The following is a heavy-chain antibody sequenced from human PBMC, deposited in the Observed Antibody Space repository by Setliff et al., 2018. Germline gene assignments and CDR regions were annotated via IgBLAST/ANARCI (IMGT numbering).Heavy chain of an antibody. D-gene: IGHD1-1*01. CDR3: ARDQYPHNWNDEVPVAGSDY. Sequence: SETLSLTCTVSGGSISSSSYYWGWIRQPPGKGLEWIGSIYYSGSTYYNPSLKSRVTISVDTSKNQFSLKLSSVTAADTAVYYCARDQYPHNWNDEVPVAGSDYWGQGTLVTVSS. CDR1: GGSISSSSYY. CDR2: IYYSGST. V-gene: IGHV4-39*07. J-gene: IGHJ4*02.